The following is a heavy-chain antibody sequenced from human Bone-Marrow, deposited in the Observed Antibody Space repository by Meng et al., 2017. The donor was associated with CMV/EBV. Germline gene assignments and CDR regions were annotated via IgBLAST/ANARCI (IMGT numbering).Heavy chain of an antibody. CDR1: GGSISSYY. V-gene: IGHV4-59*01. J-gene: IGHJ6*02. Sequence: GSLRLSCTVSGGSISSYYWSWIRQPPGKGLEWIGYIYYSGSTNYNPSLKSRVTISVDTSKNQFSLKLSSVTAADTAVYYCARDPRHGMDVWGQGNTVTVSS. CDR3: ARDPRHGMDV. CDR2: IYYSGST.